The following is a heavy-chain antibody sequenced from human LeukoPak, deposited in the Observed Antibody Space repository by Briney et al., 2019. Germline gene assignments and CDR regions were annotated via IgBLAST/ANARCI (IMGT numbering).Heavy chain of an antibody. Sequence: PGRSLRLSCAASGFIFSNSAMHWVRQAPGKGLEWVAVISYDGSNKYYADSVKGRFTISRDNSKNTLYLQMNSLRAEDTAVYYCARTRGYCSGGTCYAYYFDYWGQGILVTVSS. D-gene: IGHD2-15*01. CDR3: ARTRGYCSGGTCYAYYFDY. CDR1: GFIFSNSA. J-gene: IGHJ4*02. V-gene: IGHV3-30*03. CDR2: ISYDGSNK.